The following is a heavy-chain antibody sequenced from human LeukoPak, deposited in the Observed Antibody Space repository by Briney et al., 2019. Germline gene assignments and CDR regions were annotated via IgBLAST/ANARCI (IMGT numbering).Heavy chain of an antibody. CDR3: ARYSSTWPYWYFDL. Sequence: SQTLSLTCAVSGGSISSGSYSWGWIRQPPGKGLEWIGYIYHSGSTYYSPSLKSRVTISVDRSKNQFSLKLTSVTAADTAVYYCARYSSTWPYWYFDLWGRGTLVTVSS. V-gene: IGHV4-30-2*01. CDR2: IYHSGST. CDR1: GGSISSGSYS. J-gene: IGHJ2*01. D-gene: IGHD6-13*01.